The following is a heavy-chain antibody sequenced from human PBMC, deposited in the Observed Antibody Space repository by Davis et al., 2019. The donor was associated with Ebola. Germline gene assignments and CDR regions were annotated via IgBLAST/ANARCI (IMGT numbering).Heavy chain of an antibody. D-gene: IGHD1-26*01. CDR2: IYYSGST. CDR3: ARHARVSGSRYYYGMDV. J-gene: IGHJ6*02. CDR1: GGSISSSSYY. V-gene: IGHV4-39*07. Sequence: SETLSLTCTVSGGSISSSSYYWGWIRQPPGKGLEWIGSIYYSGSTNYNPSLKSRVTISVDKSKNQFSLNLSSVTAADTAVYYCARHARVSGSRYYYGMDVWGQGTTVTVSS.